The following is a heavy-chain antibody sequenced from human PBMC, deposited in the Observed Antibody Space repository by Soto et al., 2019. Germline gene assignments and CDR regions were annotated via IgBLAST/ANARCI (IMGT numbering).Heavy chain of an antibody. V-gene: IGHV3-33*01. J-gene: IGHJ6*02. CDR3: ARDSTPLTYYDFWSGYGMDV. CDR1: GFTFSSYG. D-gene: IGHD3-3*01. CDR2: IWYDGSNK. Sequence: QVQLVESGGGVVQPGRSLRLSCAASGFTFSSYGMHWVRQAPDKGLEWVAVIWYDGSNKYYADSVKGRFTISRDNSKNTLYLQMNSLRAEDTAVYYCARDSTPLTYYDFWSGYGMDVWGQGTTVTVSS.